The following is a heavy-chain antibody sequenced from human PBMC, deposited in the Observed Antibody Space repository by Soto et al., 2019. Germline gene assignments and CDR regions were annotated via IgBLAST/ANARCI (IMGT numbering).Heavy chain of an antibody. V-gene: IGHV1-69*13. CDR1: GGTFSSYA. CDR3: ARIHVDTAMAVDY. D-gene: IGHD5-18*01. Sequence: ASVKVSCKASGGTFSSYAISWVQQAPGQGLEWMGGIIPIFGTANYAQKFQGRVTITADESTSTAYMELSSLRSEDTAVYYCARIHVDTAMAVDYWGQGTLVTVSS. CDR2: IIPIFGTA. J-gene: IGHJ4*02.